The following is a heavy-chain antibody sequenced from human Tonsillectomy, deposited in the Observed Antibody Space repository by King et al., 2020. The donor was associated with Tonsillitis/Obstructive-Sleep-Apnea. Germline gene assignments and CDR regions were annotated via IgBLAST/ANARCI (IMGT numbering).Heavy chain of an antibody. Sequence: VQLVESGAEVKKPGESLKISCKGSGYSFTSYWIGWVRQMPGKGLEWMGIIYPGALDTRYSPPFQGQVTIPADKPISTAYLQGSSLKASDPAMYYCARRVGYSSSSGPQVYYYMDVWGKGTTVTVSS. D-gene: IGHD6-6*01. J-gene: IGHJ6*03. CDR3: ARRVGYSSSSGPQVYYYMDV. V-gene: IGHV5-51*01. CDR1: GYSFTSYW. CDR2: IYPGALDT.